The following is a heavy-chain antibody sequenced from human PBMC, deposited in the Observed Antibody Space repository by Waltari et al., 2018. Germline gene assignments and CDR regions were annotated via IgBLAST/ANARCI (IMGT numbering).Heavy chain of an antibody. CDR3: AKEGVSADFWSGYYYYYGMDV. V-gene: IGHV3-7*01. Sequence: EVQLVESGGGLVQPGGSLRLSCAASGFTFSSYWMSWVRQAPGKGLEWVDNIKQDGSEKYDVESVKGRFTISRDNAKNSLYLQMNSLRAEDTAVYYCAKEGVSADFWSGYYYYYGMDVWGQGTTVTVSS. CDR2: IKQDGSEK. J-gene: IGHJ6*02. D-gene: IGHD3-3*01. CDR1: GFTFSSYW.